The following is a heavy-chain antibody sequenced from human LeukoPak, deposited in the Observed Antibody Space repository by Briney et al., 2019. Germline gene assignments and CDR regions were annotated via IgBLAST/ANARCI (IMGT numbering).Heavy chain of an antibody. CDR3: ARGTYYDFWSGYWFDY. V-gene: IGHV1-69*13. CDR2: IIPIFGTA. Sequence: SVKVSCKASGYTFTGSYMDWVRQAPGQGLEWMGGIIPIFGTANYAQKFQGRVTITADESTSTAYMELSSLRSEDTAVYYCARGTYYDFWSGYWFDYWGQGTLVTVSS. CDR1: GYTFTGSY. D-gene: IGHD3-3*01. J-gene: IGHJ4*02.